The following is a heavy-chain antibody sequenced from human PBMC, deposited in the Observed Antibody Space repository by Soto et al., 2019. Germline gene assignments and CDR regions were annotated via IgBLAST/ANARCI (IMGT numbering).Heavy chain of an antibody. V-gene: IGHV4-59*01. Sequence: QVQLQESGPGLVKPSETLSLTCTVSGGSISSYYWSWIRQPPGKGLEWIGYIYYSGGTNYNPSLTSRVTIPVDTSKTQFSLKLSSVTAADTAVYYCARDGGMYYDILTGYYRGWFDPWGQGTLVTVSS. CDR1: GGSISSYY. CDR3: ARDGGMYYDILTGYYRGWFDP. D-gene: IGHD3-9*01. J-gene: IGHJ5*02. CDR2: IYYSGGT.